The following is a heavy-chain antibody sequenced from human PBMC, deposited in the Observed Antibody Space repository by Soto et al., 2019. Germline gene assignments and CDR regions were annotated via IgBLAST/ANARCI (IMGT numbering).Heavy chain of an antibody. D-gene: IGHD5-12*01. CDR1: GFTFTNYA. Sequence: QVQLVESGGNVVQPGRSLRLSCAASGFTFTNYAMHWVRQAPGKGLEWVSIISYDGSNKYYADSVKGRFTISRDNSKNTLYLQMNSLRAEDTAVYYCAKTRGYEPYYYGLDVWGQGTIVTGSS. CDR2: ISYDGSNK. V-gene: IGHV3-30*18. J-gene: IGHJ6*02. CDR3: AKTRGYEPYYYGLDV.